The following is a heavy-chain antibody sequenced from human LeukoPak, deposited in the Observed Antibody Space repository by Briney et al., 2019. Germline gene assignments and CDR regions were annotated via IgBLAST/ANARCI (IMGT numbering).Heavy chain of an antibody. CDR2: INPNSGAT. CDR1: GYTFTSYD. CDR3: ARDARLGSSNAFDI. D-gene: IGHD3-10*01. V-gene: IGHV1-2*02. Sequence: ASVKVSCKASGYTFTSYDINWVRQAPGQGFEWMGWINPNSGATNFVQNFQGRLTITRDTSITTAYMELSSLTSDDTAVYYCARDARLGSSNAFDIWGQGTMVTVAS. J-gene: IGHJ3*02.